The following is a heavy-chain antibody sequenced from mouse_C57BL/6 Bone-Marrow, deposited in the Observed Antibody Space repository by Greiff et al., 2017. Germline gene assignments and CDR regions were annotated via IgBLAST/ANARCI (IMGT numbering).Heavy chain of an antibody. CDR2: IWTGGGT. J-gene: IGHJ4*01. V-gene: IGHV2-9-1*01. CDR3: ARKGEWLLYYAMDY. CDR1: GFSLTSYA. Sequence: VKLVESGPGLVAPSQSLSITCTVSGFSLTSYAISWVRQPPGKGLEWLGVIWTGGGTNYNSALKSRLSISKDNSKSQVFLKMNSLQTDDTARYYCARKGEWLLYYAMDYWGQGTSVTVSS. D-gene: IGHD2-3*01.